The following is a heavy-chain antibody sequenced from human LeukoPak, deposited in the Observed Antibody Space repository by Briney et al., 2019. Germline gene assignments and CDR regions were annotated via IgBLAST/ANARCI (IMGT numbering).Heavy chain of an antibody. CDR2: INPNSGGT. J-gene: IGHJ3*02. V-gene: IGHV1-2*02. Sequence: ASVKVSCKASGYTFTGYYMHWVRQAPGQGLEWMGWINPNSGGTNYAQKFQGRVTMTRDTSISTAYMELSRLRSDDTAVYYCARVQGIAAAQAAFDIWGQGTMVTVSS. CDR1: GYTFTGYY. D-gene: IGHD6-13*01. CDR3: ARVQGIAAAQAAFDI.